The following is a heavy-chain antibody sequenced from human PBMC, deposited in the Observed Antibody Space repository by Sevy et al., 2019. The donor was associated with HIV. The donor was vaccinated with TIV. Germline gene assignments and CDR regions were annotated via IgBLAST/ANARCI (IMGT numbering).Heavy chain of an antibody. J-gene: IGHJ4*02. CDR2: IYFGGSP. CDR1: GDSISSFY. Sequence: SETLSLTRTVSGDSISSFYWSWVRRPAGKGLEWLGRIYFGGSPNYNPSLKSRVTMSLDTSENQVSLKVSSVTAADTAVYYCATAYKWNDAMHTWGQGTLVTVSS. CDR3: ATAYKWNDAMHT. V-gene: IGHV4-4*07. D-gene: IGHD1-1*01.